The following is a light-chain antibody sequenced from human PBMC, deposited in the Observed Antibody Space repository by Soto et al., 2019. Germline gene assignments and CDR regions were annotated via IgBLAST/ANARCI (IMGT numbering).Light chain of an antibody. CDR3: QKYNTAPLT. Sequence: DIRMTQSPSSLSSSVGARVTIACRASQDISTYLAWYHQKPGKVPKLLIYAASTLLSGVPSRFSGSGSGTDFTITISSLQPEDVETYYCQKYNTAPLTFGQGTKVDIK. CDR2: AAS. V-gene: IGKV1-27*01. J-gene: IGKJ1*01. CDR1: QDISTY.